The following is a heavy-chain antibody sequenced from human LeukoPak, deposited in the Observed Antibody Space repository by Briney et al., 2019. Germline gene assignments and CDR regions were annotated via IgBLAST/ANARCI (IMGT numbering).Heavy chain of an antibody. J-gene: IGHJ3*02. V-gene: IGHV3-30*02. Sequence: GGSLRLSCAASGFTFSSYGMHWVRQAPGKGLEWVAFIRYDGSNKHYADSVKGRFTISRDNSKNTLYLQMNSLRAEDTAVYYCAKPSRPYYDSSGRDAFDIWGQGTMVTVSS. CDR3: AKPSRPYYDSSGRDAFDI. D-gene: IGHD3-22*01. CDR2: IRYDGSNK. CDR1: GFTFSSYG.